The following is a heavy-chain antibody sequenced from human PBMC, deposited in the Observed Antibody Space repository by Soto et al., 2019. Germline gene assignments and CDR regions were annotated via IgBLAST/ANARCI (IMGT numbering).Heavy chain of an antibody. CDR3: ARDAGYYDFWSGYYQPRYNWFDP. V-gene: IGHV4-59*01. Sequence: LSLTCTVSGGSISSYYWSWIRQPPGKGLEWIGYIYYSGSTNYNPSLKSRVTISVDTSKNQFSLKLSSVTAADTAVYYCARDAGYYDFWSGYYQPRYNWFDPWGQGTLVTVSS. D-gene: IGHD3-3*01. CDR1: GGSISSYY. CDR2: IYYSGST. J-gene: IGHJ5*02.